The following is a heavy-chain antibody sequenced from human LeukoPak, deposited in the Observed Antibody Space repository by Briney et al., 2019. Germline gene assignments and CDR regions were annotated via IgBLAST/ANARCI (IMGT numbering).Heavy chain of an antibody. CDR1: GFTFSTYT. J-gene: IGHJ4*02. CDR2: IGNNGGGI. CDR3: ARGPPNWGYDY. Sequence: GGSLRLSCAASGFTFSTYTMYWVRHPPGKRLEWVSIIGNNGGGIHYADSVRGRFTISRDNSKNALYLQMNSLRVEDTAVYYCARGPPNWGYDYWGQGTLVTVSS. D-gene: IGHD7-27*01. V-gene: IGHV3-23*01.